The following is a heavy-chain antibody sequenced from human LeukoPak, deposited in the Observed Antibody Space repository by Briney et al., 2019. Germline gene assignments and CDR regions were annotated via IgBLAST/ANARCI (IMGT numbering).Heavy chain of an antibody. V-gene: IGHV4-30-4*08. CDR1: GGSISSGNYY. Sequence: PSQTLSLTCTVSGGSISSGNYYGTWIRQPPGKGLEWIGYINYSGGIYYNLPLKSRITMSVDRSKNQFSLKLSSVTAADTAVYYCARAPFTSGWYGALFDSWGEGTPVTVSP. CDR2: INYSGGI. D-gene: IGHD6-19*01. J-gene: IGHJ4*02. CDR3: ARAPFTSGWYGALFDS.